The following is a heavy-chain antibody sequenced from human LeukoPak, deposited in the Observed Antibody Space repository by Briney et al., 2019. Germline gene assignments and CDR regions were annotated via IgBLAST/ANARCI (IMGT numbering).Heavy chain of an antibody. CDR3: ARLDRFGTNYYYMDV. CDR1: GASISSYY. V-gene: IGHV4-4*09. D-gene: IGHD3-10*01. CDR2: IYTSGST. Sequence: SETLSLTCTVSGASISSYYWSWIRQPPGKGLEWIGYIYTSGSTNYNPSLKSRVTISVDTSKNQFSLKVSSVTAADTAVYHCARLDRFGTNYYYMDVWGKGTTVTVSS. J-gene: IGHJ6*03.